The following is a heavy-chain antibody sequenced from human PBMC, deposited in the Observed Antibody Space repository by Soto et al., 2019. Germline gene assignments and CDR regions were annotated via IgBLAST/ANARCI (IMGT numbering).Heavy chain of an antibody. CDR1: GFTITTYA. Sequence: QVQLVESGGGVVQPGGSLRLSCVASGFTITTYAMHWVRQAPGTGLEWVAVISSNGTNKYYADSVKGRFTIARDNSKNTVYLYINGLGAEDTALFFCARDKGSSGWYFDHWGQGTLVTVSS. D-gene: IGHD6-19*01. CDR2: ISSNGTNK. J-gene: IGHJ4*02. CDR3: ARDKGSSGWYFDH. V-gene: IGHV3-30*03.